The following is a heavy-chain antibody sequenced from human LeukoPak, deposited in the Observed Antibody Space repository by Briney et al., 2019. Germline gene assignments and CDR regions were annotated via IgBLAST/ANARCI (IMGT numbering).Heavy chain of an antibody. CDR2: IYFSGST. CDR3: ARDKAVVPRYLGFDP. V-gene: IGHV4-59*01. Sequence: SETLSLTCTVSGGSISSYYWSWIRQPPGKGLEWIGYIYFSGSTTYNPSLKSRVTISVDTSKNKSSLKLSSVTAADTAVYYCARDKAVVPRYLGFDPWGQGTLVTVS. CDR1: GGSISSYY. D-gene: IGHD2-2*01. J-gene: IGHJ5*02.